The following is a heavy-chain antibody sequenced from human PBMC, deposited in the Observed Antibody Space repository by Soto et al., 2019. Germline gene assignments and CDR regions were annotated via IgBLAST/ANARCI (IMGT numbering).Heavy chain of an antibody. CDR3: ATDYYGSGSYFNSNYYYYYMDV. V-gene: IGHV1-24*01. Sequence: ASVKLSCKVSGYTLTELSMHLVRQAPGKGLEWMGGFDPEDGETIYAQKFQGRVTMTEDTSTDTAYMELSSLRSEDTAVYYCATDYYGSGSYFNSNYYYYYMDVWGKGTTVTVSS. J-gene: IGHJ6*03. CDR1: GYTLTELS. CDR2: FDPEDGET. D-gene: IGHD3-10*01.